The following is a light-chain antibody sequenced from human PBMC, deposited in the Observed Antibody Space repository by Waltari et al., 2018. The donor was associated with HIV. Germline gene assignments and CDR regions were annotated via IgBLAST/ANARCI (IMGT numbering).Light chain of an antibody. CDR3: QQRSNWPRT. CDR1: QSVSSY. Sequence: EIVLTQSPATLSLSPGERATISSRSSQSVSSYLAWYQQKPGQAPRLLIYDASNRATGIPARFSGSGSGTDFTLTISSLEPEDFAVYYCQQRSNWPRTFGQGTKLEIK. CDR2: DAS. J-gene: IGKJ2*01. V-gene: IGKV3-11*01.